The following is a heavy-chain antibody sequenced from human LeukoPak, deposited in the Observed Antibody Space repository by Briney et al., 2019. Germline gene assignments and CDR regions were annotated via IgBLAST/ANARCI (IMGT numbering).Heavy chain of an antibody. Sequence: SETLSLTCTVSGVSVSSGSYYWSWIRQPPGKGLEWIGYIYYSGSTNYNPSLKSRVTISVDTSKNQFSLKLSSVAAADTAVYYCARVKPDYDYVWGSYRYTVDYWGQGTLVTVSS. J-gene: IGHJ4*02. CDR1: GVSVSSGSYY. D-gene: IGHD3-16*02. V-gene: IGHV4-61*01. CDR2: IYYSGST. CDR3: ARVKPDYDYVWGSYRYTVDY.